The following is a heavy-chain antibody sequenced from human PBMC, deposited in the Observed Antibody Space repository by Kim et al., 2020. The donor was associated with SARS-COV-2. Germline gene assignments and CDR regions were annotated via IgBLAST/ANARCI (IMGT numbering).Heavy chain of an antibody. CDR1: GFSFSDSA. J-gene: IGHJ5*02. CDR2: ISSGGDST. CDR3: AKRSTMVRGITGGFDP. V-gene: IGHV3-23*01. Sequence: GGSLRLSCAASGFSFSDSAMHWVRQASGKGLEWVSSISSGGDSTYYADSVKGRFTISRDNSKNTLYLEMNSLRAEDTAVYFCAKRSTMVRGITGGFDPWGQGTLVTVSS. D-gene: IGHD3-10*01.